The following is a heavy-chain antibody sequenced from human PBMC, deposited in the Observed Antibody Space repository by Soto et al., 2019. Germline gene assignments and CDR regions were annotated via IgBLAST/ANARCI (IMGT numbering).Heavy chain of an antibody. CDR3: ARAPYYDFWSGSQGSYWFDP. CDR2: IYHSGST. J-gene: IGHJ5*02. Sequence: PSETLSLTCAVSGGSISSGGYSWSWIRQPPRKGLEWIGYIYHSGSTYYNPSLKSRVTISVDRSKNQFSLKLSSVTAADTAVYYCARAPYYDFWSGSQGSYWFDPWGQGTLVTVSS. V-gene: IGHV4-30-2*01. CDR1: GGSISSGGYS. D-gene: IGHD3-3*01.